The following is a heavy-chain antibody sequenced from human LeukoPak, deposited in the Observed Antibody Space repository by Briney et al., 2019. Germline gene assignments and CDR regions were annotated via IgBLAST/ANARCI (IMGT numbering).Heavy chain of an antibody. V-gene: IGHV3-23*01. Sequence: GGSLRLSCAASGFTFSSYAMSWVRQAPGKGLEWVSAISGSGGSTYYADSVKGRFTISRDNSKNTLYLQMNSLRAEDTAVYYCAKDARSYSGYNYYHYYMDVWGKGTTVTISS. CDR2: ISGSGGST. D-gene: IGHD6-13*01. CDR1: GFTFSSYA. J-gene: IGHJ6*03. CDR3: AKDARSYSGYNYYHYYMDV.